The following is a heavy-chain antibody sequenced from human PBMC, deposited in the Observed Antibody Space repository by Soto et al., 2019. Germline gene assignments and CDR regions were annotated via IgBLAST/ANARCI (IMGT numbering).Heavy chain of an antibody. D-gene: IGHD3-22*01. CDR1: GGSISSGGYY. V-gene: IGHV4-31*03. CDR2: IYYSGST. Sequence: SETLSLTCTVSGGSISSGGYYWGWIRQHPGKGLEWIGYIYYSGSTYYNPSLKSRVTISVDTSKNQFSLKLSSVTAADTAVYYCARDRYYYDSGDDYYSGMDVWGQGTTVTVSS. J-gene: IGHJ6*02. CDR3: ARDRYYYDSGDDYYSGMDV.